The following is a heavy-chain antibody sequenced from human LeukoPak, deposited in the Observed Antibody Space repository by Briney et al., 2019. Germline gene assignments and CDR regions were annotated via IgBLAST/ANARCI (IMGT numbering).Heavy chain of an antibody. CDR2: IKQDGSEK. CDR3: ATDRSVGATYRFDH. CDR1: GFTFNIYW. D-gene: IGHD1-26*01. V-gene: IGHV3-7*01. J-gene: IGHJ4*02. Sequence: GGPLRLSCAASGFTFNIYWMTWVRQAPGKGLEWVANIKQDGSEKYYVDSVKGRFTISRDNAKNSLFLQMNSLRAEDTGVYYCATDRSVGATYRFDHWGQGILVTVSS.